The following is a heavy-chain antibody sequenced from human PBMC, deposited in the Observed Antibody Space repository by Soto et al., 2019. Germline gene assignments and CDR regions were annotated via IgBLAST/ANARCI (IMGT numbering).Heavy chain of an antibody. V-gene: IGHV3-23*04. CDR3: AKRPRALLTFDY. Sequence: DVQLVDSGGGLVQPGGSLRLSCAASGFIFSNYVMSWVRQAPGKGLEWVSSISDSGGTSYYADSVKGRFTISRDNSKNTLYLQMNSLRAEDTAIYYCAKRPRALLTFDYWGQGTLVTVSS. CDR2: ISDSGGTS. J-gene: IGHJ4*02. CDR1: GFIFSNYV. D-gene: IGHD1-26*01.